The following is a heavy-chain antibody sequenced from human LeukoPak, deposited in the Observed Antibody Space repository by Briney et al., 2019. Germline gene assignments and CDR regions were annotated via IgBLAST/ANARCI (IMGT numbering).Heavy chain of an antibody. V-gene: IGHV3-33*08. CDR2: IWYDGSNK. Sequence: GGSLRLSCAVSGFTVSSNYMNWVRQAPGKGLEWVAVIWYDGSNKYYADSVKGRFTISRDNSKNTLYLQMNSLRAEDTAVYYCARDSYGFDYWGQGTLVTISS. D-gene: IGHD5-18*01. J-gene: IGHJ4*02. CDR1: GFTVSSNY. CDR3: ARDSYGFDY.